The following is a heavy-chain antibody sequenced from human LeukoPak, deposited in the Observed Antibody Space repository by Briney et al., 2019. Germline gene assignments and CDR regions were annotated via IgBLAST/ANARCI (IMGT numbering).Heavy chain of an antibody. CDR3: AKELDSTLYGMDV. V-gene: IGHV3-53*01. CDR2: IYSGGST. CDR1: GFTFSSNY. Sequence: PGGSLRLSCAASGFTFSSNYMSWVRQAPGKGLEWVSVIYSGGSTYYADSVKGRFTISRDNSKNALYLQMNSLRAEDTAVYYCAKELDSTLYGMDVWGQGTTVTVSS. J-gene: IGHJ6*02. D-gene: IGHD2-2*03.